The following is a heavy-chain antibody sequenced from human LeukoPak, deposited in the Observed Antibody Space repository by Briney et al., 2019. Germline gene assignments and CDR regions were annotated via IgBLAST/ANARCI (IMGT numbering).Heavy chain of an antibody. CDR2: IYYSGST. V-gene: IGHV4-59*01. D-gene: IGHD2/OR15-2a*01. Sequence: SETLSLTCTVSGGSISSYYWSWIRQPPGKGLEWIGYIYYSGSTNYNPSLKSRVTISVDTSKNQFSLKLSSVTAADTAVYYCARRAVGGSMDYWGQGTLVTVSS. CDR3: ARRAVGGSMDY. CDR1: GGSISSYY. J-gene: IGHJ4*02.